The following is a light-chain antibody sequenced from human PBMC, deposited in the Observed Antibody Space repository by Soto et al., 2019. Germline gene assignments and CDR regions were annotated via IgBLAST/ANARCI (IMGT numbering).Light chain of an antibody. Sequence: QSVLTQPRSASGTPGQRVTISCSGSSSNIGSNIVNWYQHLPGTAPKLLIYTNDQRPSGVPDRSSASKSGTSASLAISGLQSEDEADYYCAAWDDSLNGVAFGGGTKLTVL. J-gene: IGLJ2*01. CDR1: SSNIGSNI. V-gene: IGLV1-44*01. CDR3: AAWDDSLNGVA. CDR2: TND.